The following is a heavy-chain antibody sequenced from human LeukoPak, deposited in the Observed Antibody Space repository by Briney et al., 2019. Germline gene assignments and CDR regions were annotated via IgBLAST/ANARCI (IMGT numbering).Heavy chain of an antibody. J-gene: IGHJ5*02. V-gene: IGHV4-61*02. Sequence: SETLSLTCTVSGGSISSGSYYWSWIRQPAGKGLEWIGRIYTSGSTNYNPSLKSRVTISVDTSKNQFSLKLSSVTAADTAVYYCARDRQSYYDSSGYLPSPNWFDPWGQGTLVTVSS. CDR3: ARDRQSYYDSSGYLPSPNWFDP. CDR2: IYTSGST. CDR1: GGSISSGSYY. D-gene: IGHD3-22*01.